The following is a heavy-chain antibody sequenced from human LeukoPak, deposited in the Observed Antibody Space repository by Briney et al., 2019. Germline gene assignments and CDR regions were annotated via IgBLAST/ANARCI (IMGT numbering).Heavy chain of an antibody. CDR1: GYSFTSYW. CDR2: IYPGDSDT. J-gene: IGHJ5*02. V-gene: IGHV5-51*01. D-gene: IGHD2-15*01. CDR3: ARRDACSGGSCQYNWFDP. Sequence: GESLKISCNGSGYSFTSYWIGWVRQLPGKGLEWMGIIYPGDSDTRYSPSFQGQVTISADKSISTAYLQWSSLKASDTAMYYCARRDACSGGSCQYNWFDPWGQGTLVTVSS.